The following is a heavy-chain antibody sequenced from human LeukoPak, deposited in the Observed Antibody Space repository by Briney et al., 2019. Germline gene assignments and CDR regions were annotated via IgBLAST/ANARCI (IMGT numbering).Heavy chain of an antibody. Sequence: PSETLSLTCAVYGGSFSGYYWSWIRQPPGKGLEWIGEINHSGSTNYNPSLKSRVTISVDTSKNQFSLKLSSVTAADTAVYYCAREALPPGIAAAGREEKDWYFDLWGRGTLVTVSS. CDR1: GGSFSGYY. V-gene: IGHV4-34*01. D-gene: IGHD6-13*01. CDR3: AREALPPGIAAAGREEKDWYFDL. CDR2: INHSGST. J-gene: IGHJ2*01.